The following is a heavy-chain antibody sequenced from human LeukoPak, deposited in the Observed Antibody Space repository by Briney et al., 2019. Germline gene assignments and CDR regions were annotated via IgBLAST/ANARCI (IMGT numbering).Heavy chain of an antibody. Sequence: PSETLSLTCTVSGGSISSYYWSWIRQPPGKGLEWIGYIYYSVSTNYNPSLKSRVTISVDTSKNQFSLKLGSVTAADTAVYYCERGQVEMATIDYWGQGTLVTVSS. CDR1: GGSISSYY. J-gene: IGHJ4*02. CDR2: IYYSVST. CDR3: ERGQVEMATIDY. V-gene: IGHV4-59*01. D-gene: IGHD5-24*01.